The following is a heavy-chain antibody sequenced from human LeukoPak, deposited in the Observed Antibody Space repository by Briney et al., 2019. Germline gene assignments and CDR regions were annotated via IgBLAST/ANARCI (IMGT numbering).Heavy chain of an antibody. J-gene: IGHJ4*02. D-gene: IGHD3-22*01. CDR1: GGSISSYY. V-gene: IGHV4-59*01. Sequence: SETLSLTYTVSGGSISSYYRSWIRQPPGKGLGWIGYIYYSGSTNYNPSLKSRVTISVDTSKNQFSLKRSSVTAADTAVYYCARSFHSSGYYWAYWGQGTLVTVSS. CDR3: ARSFHSSGYYWAY. CDR2: IYYSGST.